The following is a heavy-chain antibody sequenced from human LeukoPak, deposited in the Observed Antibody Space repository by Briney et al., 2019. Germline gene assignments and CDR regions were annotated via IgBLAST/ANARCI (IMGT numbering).Heavy chain of an antibody. CDR3: ARDSGTWVECKTSHCYIAY. D-gene: IGHD2-2*02. V-gene: IGHV1-18*01. CDR2: ISVYNGDT. Sequence: ASVKVSCKASGYTSSSYGIAWMRQAPGQGPEWMGWISVYNGDTLYAQEFQGRVTMTTDISTSTAYMELRRLRSDDTAVYHCARDSGTWVECKTSHCYIAYWGQGSLVSVSS. J-gene: IGHJ4*02. CDR1: GYTSSSYG.